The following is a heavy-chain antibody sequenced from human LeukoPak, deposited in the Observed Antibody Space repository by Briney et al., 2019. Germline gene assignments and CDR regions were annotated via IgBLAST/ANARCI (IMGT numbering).Heavy chain of an antibody. V-gene: IGHV1-18*01. CDR1: GYTFTSYG. CDR2: ISAYNGNT. J-gene: IGHJ4*02. CDR3: ARNGQVDTAMVTVWYFDY. Sequence: GASVKVSCKAPGYTFTSYGISWVRQAPGQGLEWMGWISAYNGNTNYAQKLQGRVTMTTDTSTSTAYMELRSLRSDDTAVYYCARNGQVDTAMVTVWYFDYWGQGTLVTVSS. D-gene: IGHD5-18*01.